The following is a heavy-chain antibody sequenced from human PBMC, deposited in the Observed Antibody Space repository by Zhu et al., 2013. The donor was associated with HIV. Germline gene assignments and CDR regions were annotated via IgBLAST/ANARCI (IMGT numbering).Heavy chain of an antibody. CDR2: IIPMFGTA. Sequence: QVQLVQSGAEVKKPGSSVKASCKASGGTFRRYAISWVRQAPGQGLEWMGGIIPMFGTANYAQKFQGRVTITADESTRTAYMELSSLRSEDTAVYYCARKGYSSGWYFDYWGQGTLVTVSS. D-gene: IGHD6-19*01. CDR3: ARKGYSSGWYFDY. V-gene: IGHV1-69*12. J-gene: IGHJ4*02. CDR1: GGTFRRYA.